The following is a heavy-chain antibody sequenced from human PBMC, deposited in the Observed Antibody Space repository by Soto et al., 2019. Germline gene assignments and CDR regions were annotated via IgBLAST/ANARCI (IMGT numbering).Heavy chain of an antibody. CDR2: IKEDGTEK. CDR3: ARDVRLPGHFDS. CDR1: GFTFRTFW. V-gene: IGHV3-7*03. D-gene: IGHD2-8*01. J-gene: IGHJ4*02. Sequence: EVQLVESGGGLVQPGGSLRLSCAASGFTFRTFWMSWVRQAPGKGLEWVANIKEDGTEKNYVDSVRGRFTISRDNTKNSLYLQMHSLRVEDTAVYYCARDVRLPGHFDSWGQGTLVTVSS.